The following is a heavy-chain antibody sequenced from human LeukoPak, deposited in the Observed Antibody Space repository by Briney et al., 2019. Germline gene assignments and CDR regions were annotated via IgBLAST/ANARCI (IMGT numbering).Heavy chain of an antibody. CDR2: ISAGNGNT. D-gene: IGHD3-10*01. CDR1: GYTFTSYA. J-gene: IGHJ4*02. Sequence: ASVKVSCKASGYTFTSYAIHWVRQAPGQRLEWMGWISAGNGNTKYSQNFQGRVTFTSNTSATTAFMELSSLRSEDAAVYYCARELLWFGESFDYWGQGTLVTVSS. V-gene: IGHV1-3*01. CDR3: ARELLWFGESFDY.